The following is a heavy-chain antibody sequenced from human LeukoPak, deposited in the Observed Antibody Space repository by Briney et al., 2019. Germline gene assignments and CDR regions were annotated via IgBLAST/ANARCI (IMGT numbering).Heavy chain of an antibody. CDR1: GGSISSGGYY. V-gene: IGHV4-31*03. D-gene: IGHD2-15*01. Sequence: PSQTLSLTCTFSGGSISSGGYYWSWIRQHPGKGLEWIGYIYYSGSTYYNPSLKSRVTISVDTSKNQFSLKLSSVTAADTAVYYCASEGERACSGGSCYSGWFDHWGQGTLVTVSS. CDR2: IYYSGST. J-gene: IGHJ5*02. CDR3: ASEGERACSGGSCYSGWFDH.